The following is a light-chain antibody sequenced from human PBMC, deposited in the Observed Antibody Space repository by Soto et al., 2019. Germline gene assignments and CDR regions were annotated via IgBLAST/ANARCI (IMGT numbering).Light chain of an antibody. Sequence: QSALTQPASVSGSPGQSITISCTGTSSDVGGYNYVSWYQQFPGKAPKLMIYDVTNRPSGISNRFSGSKSGNTASLTISGLQAEDEAEYYCSSHTSGTTFYVFGTGTKVTVL. CDR3: SSHTSGTTFYV. J-gene: IGLJ1*01. V-gene: IGLV2-14*01. CDR1: SSDVGGYNY. CDR2: DVT.